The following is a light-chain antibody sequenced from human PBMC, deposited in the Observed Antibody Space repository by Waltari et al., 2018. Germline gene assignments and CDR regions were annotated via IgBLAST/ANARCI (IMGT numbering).Light chain of an antibody. CDR3: MQALQTPRT. V-gene: IGKV4-1*01. CDR1: QSVLYSSNNKNY. CDR2: WAS. Sequence: DIVMTQSPDSLAVSLGERATIHCKSSQSVLYSSNNKNYLAWYQQKPGQPPKLLIYWASTRESGVPDRFSGSGSGTDFTLKISRVEAEDVGVYYCMQALQTPRTFGQGTKVEIK. J-gene: IGKJ1*01.